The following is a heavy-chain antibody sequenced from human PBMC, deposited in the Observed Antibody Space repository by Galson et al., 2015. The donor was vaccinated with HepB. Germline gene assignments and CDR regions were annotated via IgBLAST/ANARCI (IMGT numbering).Heavy chain of an antibody. V-gene: IGHV1-69*13. CDR3: AREVGAVAGFDY. Sequence: SVKVSCKASGGTFSSYAISWGRQAPGQGLEWMGGIIPIFGTANYAQKFQGRVTITADESTSTAYMELSSLRSEDTAVYYCAREVGAVAGFDYWGQGTLVTVSS. CDR2: IIPIFGTA. D-gene: IGHD6-19*01. J-gene: IGHJ4*02. CDR1: GGTFSSYA.